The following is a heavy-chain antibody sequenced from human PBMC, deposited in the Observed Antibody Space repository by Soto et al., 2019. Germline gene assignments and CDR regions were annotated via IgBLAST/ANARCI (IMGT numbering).Heavy chain of an antibody. D-gene: IGHD2-21*02. CDR2: ISSSSSYI. J-gene: IGHJ3*02. CDR1: GFTFGSYS. CDR3: AIPGDSRAFDI. V-gene: IGHV3-21*01. Sequence: GGSLRLSCAASGFTFGSYSMNWVGQAPGKGLEWVSSISSSSSYIYYADSVKGRFTISRDNAKNSLYLQMNSLRAEDTAVYYCAIPGDSRAFDIWGQGTMVTVSS.